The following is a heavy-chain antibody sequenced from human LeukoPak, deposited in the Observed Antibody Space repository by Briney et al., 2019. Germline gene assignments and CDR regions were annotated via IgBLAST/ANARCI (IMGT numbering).Heavy chain of an antibody. CDR3: ARGEGYYDSSGDGRDY. CDR2: INHSGST. Sequence: SETLSLTCAVYGGSFSGYYWSWIRQPPGKGLEWIGEINHSGSTNYNPSLKSRVTISVDTSKNQFSLKLSSVTAADTAVYYCARGEGYYDSSGDGRDYWGQGTLVTVSS. CDR1: GGSFSGYY. V-gene: IGHV4-34*01. J-gene: IGHJ4*02. D-gene: IGHD3-22*01.